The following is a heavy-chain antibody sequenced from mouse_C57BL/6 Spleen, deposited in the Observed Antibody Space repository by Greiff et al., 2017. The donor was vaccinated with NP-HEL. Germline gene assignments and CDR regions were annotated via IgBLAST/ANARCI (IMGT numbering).Heavy chain of an antibody. CDR3: ARLLYDGYSAWFAY. V-gene: IGHV1-64*01. J-gene: IGHJ3*01. Sequence: QVQLKQPGAELVKPGASVKLSCKASGYTFTSYWMHWVKQRPGQGLEWIGMIHPNSGSTNYNEKFKSKATLTVDKSSSTAYMQLSSLTSEDSAVYYCARLLYDGYSAWFAYWGQGTLVTVSA. CDR1: GYTFTSYW. D-gene: IGHD2-3*01. CDR2: IHPNSGST.